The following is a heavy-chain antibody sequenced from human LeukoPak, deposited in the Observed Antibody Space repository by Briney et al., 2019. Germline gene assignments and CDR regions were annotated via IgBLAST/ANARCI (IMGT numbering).Heavy chain of an antibody. CDR3: ARGGWDTVVVPAAKGWFDP. D-gene: IGHD2-2*01. V-gene: IGHV4-34*01. CDR1: GGSFSGYY. J-gene: IGHJ5*02. CDR2: INHSGST. Sequence: SETLSLTCAVYGGSFSGYYWSWIRQPPGKGLEWIGEINHSGSTNYNPSLKSRVTISVDTSKNQFSLKLSSVTAADTAVYYCARGGWDTVVVPAAKGWFDPWGQGTLVTVSS.